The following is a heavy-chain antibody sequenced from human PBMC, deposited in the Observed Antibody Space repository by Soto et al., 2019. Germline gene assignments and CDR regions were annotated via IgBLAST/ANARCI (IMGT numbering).Heavy chain of an antibody. D-gene: IGHD5-18*01. CDR2: ITDSGKST. Sequence: QLGGSLILSCAASGLTLGKSAMTWVRHTPGQGLQYVSSITDSGKSTYYTDCVRGRFIISRDNSKNILFLQMNSLRAEDTAVYYCAKDEGYSYVRGMDVWGQGTTVTVSS. V-gene: IGHV3-23*01. CDR3: AKDEGYSYVRGMDV. CDR1: GLTLGKSA. J-gene: IGHJ6*02.